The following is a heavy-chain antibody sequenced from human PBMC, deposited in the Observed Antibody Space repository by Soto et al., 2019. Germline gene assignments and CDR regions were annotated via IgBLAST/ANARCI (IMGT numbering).Heavy chain of an antibody. CDR1: GFTFSSYG. Sequence: PGGSLRLLCAASGFTFSSYGMHWVRQAPGKGLEWVAVISYDGSNKYYADSVKGRFTISRDNSKNTLYLQMNSLRAEDTAVYYCAKAPPSCGGDCLFDYWGQGTLVTVSS. D-gene: IGHD2-21*02. V-gene: IGHV3-30*18. CDR3: AKAPPSCGGDCLFDY. CDR2: ISYDGSNK. J-gene: IGHJ4*02.